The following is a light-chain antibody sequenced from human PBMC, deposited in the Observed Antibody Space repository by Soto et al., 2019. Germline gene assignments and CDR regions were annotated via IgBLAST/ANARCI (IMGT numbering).Light chain of an antibody. V-gene: IGKV3-20*01. J-gene: IGKJ2*01. CDR3: HHYDSSPPYT. Sequence: EIVFTQSPATLSLSPGERATLSCRASRSFASSYLAWYQHKPGQAPRLLIYAASSRATGIPDRFIGSGSGTDFTLTISRLEPDDSAVYYCHHYDSSPPYTFGQGTKVDIX. CDR2: AAS. CDR1: RSFASSY.